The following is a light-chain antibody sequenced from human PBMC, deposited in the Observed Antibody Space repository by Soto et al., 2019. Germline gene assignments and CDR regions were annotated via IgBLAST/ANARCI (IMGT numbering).Light chain of an antibody. J-gene: IGKJ3*01. Sequence: EIVLMQSPGTLSLSPGERATLSCRASQSLSSNYLAWYQQKPGQAPRLLIYGASSRASGIPDRFSGSGSGTDFTLTISSLEPEDFAVYYCQHYGRSAIFTLGPGTTVDIK. V-gene: IGKV3-20*01. CDR1: QSLSSNY. CDR2: GAS. CDR3: QHYGRSAIFT.